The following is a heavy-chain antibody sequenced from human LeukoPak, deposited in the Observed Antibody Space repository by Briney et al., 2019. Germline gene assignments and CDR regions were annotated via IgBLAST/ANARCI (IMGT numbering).Heavy chain of an antibody. J-gene: IGHJ4*02. CDR1: GGSISSYY. CDR3: ARASFWSGYRIDY. CDR2: IYYSGST. Sequence: SETLSLTCTVSGGSISSYYWSWIRQPPGKGLEWIGYIYYSGSTNYNPSLKSRVTISVDTSKNQFSLKLSSVTAADTAVYYCARASFWSGYRIDYWGQGTLVTVSS. V-gene: IGHV4-59*01. D-gene: IGHD3-3*01.